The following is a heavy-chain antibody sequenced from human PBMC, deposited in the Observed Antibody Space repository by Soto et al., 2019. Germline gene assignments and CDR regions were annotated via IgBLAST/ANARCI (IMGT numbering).Heavy chain of an antibody. CDR3: ARIGGYYQALDS. CDR1: GGSLSNYY. Sequence: QVQLQESGPGLVKPSETLSLTCTVSGGSLSNYYWSWTRQPPGKGLEWIGYIYYAGSTTYSPSLKSRVTISLDTSKNQFSLKLDSVTAADTAVYYCARIGGYYQALDSWGQGTLVTVSS. J-gene: IGHJ4*02. D-gene: IGHD3-22*01. CDR2: IYYAGST. V-gene: IGHV4-59*08.